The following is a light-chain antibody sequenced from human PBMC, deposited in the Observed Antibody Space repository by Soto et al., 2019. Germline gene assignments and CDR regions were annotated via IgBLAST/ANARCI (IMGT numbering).Light chain of an antibody. V-gene: IGLV2-11*01. J-gene: IGLJ1*01. CDR3: CSYAGSYTWV. Sequence: QSALTPPRSVDGSPGRSVTLSCTGTSSDVGGYKFVSWYQQHPGKDPKLMIYDVSKRPSWVPDRFSGSKSGNTASLTISGLQAEDDAAYYYCSYAGSYTWVFGTGTKLTVL. CDR2: DVS. CDR1: SSDVGGYKF.